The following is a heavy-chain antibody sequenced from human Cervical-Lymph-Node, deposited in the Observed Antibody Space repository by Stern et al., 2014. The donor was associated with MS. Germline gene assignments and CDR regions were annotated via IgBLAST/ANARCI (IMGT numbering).Heavy chain of an antibody. CDR3: ARSPKTFGGVAYTFDI. CDR2: IFPIFDIA. CDR1: GGSFSSYP. D-gene: IGHD3-16*01. V-gene: IGHV1-69*18. J-gene: IGHJ3*02. Sequence: VQLVESGAEVKKSGSSVKVSCTASGGSFSSYPITWVRQAPGQGLEWMGSIFPIFDIANYAQKFQGRVTITADESTTTAYMELSSLRSDDTAVYYCARSPKTFGGVAYTFDIWGQGTMVTVSS.